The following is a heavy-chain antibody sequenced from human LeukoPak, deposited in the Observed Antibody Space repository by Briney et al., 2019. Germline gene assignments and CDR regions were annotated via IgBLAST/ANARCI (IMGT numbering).Heavy chain of an antibody. CDR2: IYSSGTT. J-gene: IGHJ6*03. CDR3: ARNIAVAGRGDYMDV. D-gene: IGHD6-19*01. CDR1: GGSINSSSDY. V-gene: IGHV4-39*01. Sequence: SETLSLTCPVSGGSINSSSDYWGWIRQPPGKGLEWIGSIYSSGTTYYNPSLKSRVTISVDTSKNQFSLKLSSVTAADTAVYYCARNIAVAGRGDYMDVWGKGTTVTISS.